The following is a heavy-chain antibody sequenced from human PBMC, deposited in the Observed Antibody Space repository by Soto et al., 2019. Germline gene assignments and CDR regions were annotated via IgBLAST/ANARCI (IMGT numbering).Heavy chain of an antibody. CDR1: GFTFSSYS. Sequence: EVQLVESGGGLVQPGGSLRLSCAASGFTFSSYSMNWVRQAPGKGLEWVSYISSSSSTIYYADSVKGRFTISRDNAKNSLYLQMNSLRDEDTAVYYCARGRITMIVASDAFDIWGQGTMVTVSS. CDR3: ARGRITMIVASDAFDI. D-gene: IGHD3-22*01. V-gene: IGHV3-48*02. J-gene: IGHJ3*02. CDR2: ISSSSSTI.